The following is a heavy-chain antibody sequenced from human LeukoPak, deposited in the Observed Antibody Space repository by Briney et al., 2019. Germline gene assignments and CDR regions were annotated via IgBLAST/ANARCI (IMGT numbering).Heavy chain of an antibody. J-gene: IGHJ4*02. CDR1: RFIFSSYW. V-gene: IGHV3-7*01. D-gene: IGHD1-1*01. Sequence: PGGSLRLSCATSRFIFSSYWMTWVRRTPGKGLEWVASINQDGSDKYYVDSVKGRFTISRDNAKKSLYLEMSSLRAEDTAVYYCARHPRTVPILEAYWGQGTLVTVSS. CDR3: ARHPRTVPILEAY. CDR2: INQDGSDK.